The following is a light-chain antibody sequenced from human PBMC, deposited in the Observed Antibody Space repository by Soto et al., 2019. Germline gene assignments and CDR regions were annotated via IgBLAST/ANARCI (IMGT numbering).Light chain of an antibody. CDR3: QQRSNWPPLT. CDR2: DAS. Sequence: EIVLTQSPATLSLSPGDRATLSCRASQSVSSYLAWYQQKPGQAPRLLIYDASNSATGIPARCSGSGSGTDFTLTISSRVPEDVAVYYCQQRSNWPPLTFGGGTKVEIK. CDR1: QSVSSY. V-gene: IGKV3-11*01. J-gene: IGKJ4*01.